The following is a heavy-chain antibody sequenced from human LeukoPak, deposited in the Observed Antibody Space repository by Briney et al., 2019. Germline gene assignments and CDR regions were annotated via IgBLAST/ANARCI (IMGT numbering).Heavy chain of an antibody. Sequence: SETLSLTCAVYGGSFSGYYWSWIRQPPGKGLEWIGEINRSGSTNYNPSLKSRVTISVHTSKNQFSLKLSSVTAADTAVYYCARGVAARITLGYYFDYWGQGTLVTVSS. D-gene: IGHD6-6*01. CDR2: INRSGST. J-gene: IGHJ4*02. CDR3: ARGVAARITLGYYFDY. V-gene: IGHV4-34*01. CDR1: GGSFSGYY.